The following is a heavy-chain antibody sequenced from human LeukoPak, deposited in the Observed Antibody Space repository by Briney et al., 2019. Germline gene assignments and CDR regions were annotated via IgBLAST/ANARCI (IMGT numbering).Heavy chain of an antibody. CDR1: GDSFSGFY. CDR3: ARGPLGYCSSSSCHGPDY. CDR2: INHSGST. J-gene: IGHJ4*02. D-gene: IGHD2-2*01. V-gene: IGHV4-34*01. Sequence: SETLSLTCAVYGDSFSGFYWSWIRQPPGKGLEWIGEINHSGSTNYNPSLKSRLTISADTSKNQFSLRLTSVTAADTAVYYCARGPLGYCSSSSCHGPDYWGQGTLVTVSS.